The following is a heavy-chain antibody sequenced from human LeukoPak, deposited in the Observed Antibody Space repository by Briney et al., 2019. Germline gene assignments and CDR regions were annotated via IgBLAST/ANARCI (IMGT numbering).Heavy chain of an antibody. CDR2: IYYSGNT. Sequence: SETLSLTCAVSGGSINSGGFSWRWIRQPPGKGLEWIGYIYYSGNTYNNPSLTSRITISIDTSRDQFSLKLSSVTAADTAVYYCAGSSSPGVFDFWGQGTLVTVSS. CDR1: GGSINSGGFS. CDR3: AGSSSPGVFDF. V-gene: IGHV4-30-4*07. D-gene: IGHD6-6*01. J-gene: IGHJ4*02.